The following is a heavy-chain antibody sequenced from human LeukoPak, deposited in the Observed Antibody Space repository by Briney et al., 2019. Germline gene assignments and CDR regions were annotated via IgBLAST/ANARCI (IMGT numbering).Heavy chain of an antibody. V-gene: IGHV4-59*08. J-gene: IGHJ5*02. CDR2: IYHSGTT. CDR3: ARRTWEFWFDP. D-gene: IGHD1-26*01. Sequence: SETLSLTCTVSGGSISTNYWSWIRQPPGKGLEWIGYIYHSGTTFYNPSLKSRVTISVDTSKNQFSLKLSSATAADTAVYYCARRTWEFWFDPWGQGTLVTLSS. CDR1: GGSISTNY.